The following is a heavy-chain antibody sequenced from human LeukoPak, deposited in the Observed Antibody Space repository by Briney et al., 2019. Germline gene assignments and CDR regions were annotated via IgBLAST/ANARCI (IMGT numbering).Heavy chain of an antibody. D-gene: IGHD3-16*01. CDR1: GFTFSSYA. Sequence: GGSLRLSCAASGFTFSSYAMHWVRQAPGKGLEWAAVISYDGSNKYYADSVKGRFTISRDNSKNTLYLQMNSLRAEDTAVYYCASAENGGYFDYWGQGTLVTVSS. V-gene: IGHV3-30*04. J-gene: IGHJ4*02. CDR2: ISYDGSNK. CDR3: ASAENGGYFDY.